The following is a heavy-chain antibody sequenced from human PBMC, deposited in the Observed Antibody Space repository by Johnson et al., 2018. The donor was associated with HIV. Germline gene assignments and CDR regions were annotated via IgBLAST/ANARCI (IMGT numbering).Heavy chain of an antibody. D-gene: IGHD6-13*01. V-gene: IGHV3-66*01. CDR3: ARDGESQQLPLGDAFDV. Sequence: EVQLVESGGGVVQPGRSLRLSCAASGFTVSSNYMSWVRQAPGKGLEWVSVLYSGGNTYYADSVRGRFTISRDTSKNTLYLQMSSLKVEDTAMYYCARDGESQQLPLGDAFDVWGQGTMVIVSS. CDR1: GFTVSSNY. J-gene: IGHJ3*01. CDR2: LYSGGNT.